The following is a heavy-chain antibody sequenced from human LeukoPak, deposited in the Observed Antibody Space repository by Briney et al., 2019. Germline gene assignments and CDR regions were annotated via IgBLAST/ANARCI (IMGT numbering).Heavy chain of an antibody. CDR2: ISSDASIT. V-gene: IGHV3-74*01. CDR1: GLTFSTYW. Sequence: GGSLRLSCAASGLTFSTYWMHWVRQDPGKGLVWVSRISSDASITSYADPVKGRFTISRDNAKNTLYLQMNSLRAEDTALYYCARELGISAVGAKGENTYGMDVWGQGTTVTVSS. CDR3: ARELGISAVGAKGENTYGMDV. D-gene: IGHD1-26*01. J-gene: IGHJ6*02.